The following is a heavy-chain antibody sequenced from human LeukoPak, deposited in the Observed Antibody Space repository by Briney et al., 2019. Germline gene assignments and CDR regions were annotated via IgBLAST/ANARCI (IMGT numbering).Heavy chain of an antibody. CDR3: ASREMIVGEAVDY. CDR1: GGTFSSYA. V-gene: IGHV1-69*05. Sequence: SVKVSCKASGGTFSSYAISWVRQAPGQGLEWTGRIIPIFGTANYAQKFQGRVTITTDESTSTAYMELSSLRSEDTAVYYCASREMIVGEAVDYWGQGTLVTVSS. J-gene: IGHJ4*02. CDR2: IIPIFGTA. D-gene: IGHD3-22*01.